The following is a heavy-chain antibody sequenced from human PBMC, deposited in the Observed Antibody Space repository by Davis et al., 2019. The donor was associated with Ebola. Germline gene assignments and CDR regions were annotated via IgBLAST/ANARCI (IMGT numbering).Heavy chain of an antibody. CDR3: AKAPLEWKPPYYYMDV. Sequence: GESLKISCAASGFTFSSYAMSWVRQAPGKGLEWVSAISGSGGSTYYADSVKGRFTISRDNSKNTLYLQMNSLRAEDTAVYYCAKAPLEWKPPYYYMDVWGKGTTVTVSS. V-gene: IGHV3-23*01. CDR1: GFTFSSYA. D-gene: IGHD3-3*01. J-gene: IGHJ6*03. CDR2: ISGSGGST.